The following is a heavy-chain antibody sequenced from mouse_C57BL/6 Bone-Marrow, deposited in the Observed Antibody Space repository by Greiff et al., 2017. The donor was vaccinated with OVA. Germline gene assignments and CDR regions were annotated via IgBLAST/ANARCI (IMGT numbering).Heavy chain of an antibody. V-gene: IGHV14-4*01. CDR2: LDPENGDT. CDR3: TTAFTTGFDV. J-gene: IGHJ1*03. D-gene: IGHD1-1*01. Sequence: EVQLQESGAELVRPGASVKLSCTASGFHIKDDYMHWVKQRPEQGLEWIGWLDPENGDTEYASQFQGKATITAETSSNTAYLQLSSLTSEDTAVYYCTTAFTTGFDVWGTGTTVTVSS. CDR1: GFHIKDDY.